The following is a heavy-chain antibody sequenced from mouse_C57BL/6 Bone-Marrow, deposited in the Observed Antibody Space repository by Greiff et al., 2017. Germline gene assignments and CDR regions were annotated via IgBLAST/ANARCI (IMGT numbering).Heavy chain of an antibody. CDR2: ISSGGSYT. D-gene: IGHD1-1*01. Sequence: EVKLVESGGDLVKPGGSLKLSCAASGFTFSSYGMSWVRQTPDKRLEWVATISSGGSYTYYPDSVKGRFTISRDNAKNTRYLQMSSLKSEDTAMYYCARLYCGSSYGYWGQGTTLTVSA. CDR3: ARLYCGSSYGY. V-gene: IGHV5-6*01. CDR1: GFTFSSYG. J-gene: IGHJ2*01.